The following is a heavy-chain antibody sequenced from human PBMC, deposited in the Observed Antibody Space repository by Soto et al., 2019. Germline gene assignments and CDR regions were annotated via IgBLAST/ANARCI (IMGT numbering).Heavy chain of an antibody. J-gene: IGHJ6*02. CDR2: IYYSGST. CDR1: GGSISSYY. CDR3: ARVVTIFGVDNMDV. D-gene: IGHD3-3*01. V-gene: IGHV4-59*01. Sequence: SETLSLTYTVSGGSISSYYWSWIRQPPGKGLEWIGYIYYSGSTNYNPSLKSRVTISVDTSKNQFSLKLSSVTAADTAVYYCARVVTIFGVDNMDVWGQGTTVTVSS.